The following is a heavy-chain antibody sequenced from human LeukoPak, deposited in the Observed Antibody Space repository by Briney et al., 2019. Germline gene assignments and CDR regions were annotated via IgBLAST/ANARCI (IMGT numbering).Heavy chain of an antibody. D-gene: IGHD1-26*01. CDR2: IRSKANSYAT. CDR1: GFTFSGSA. CDR3: TRLSDSGSYSHLDY. J-gene: IGHJ4*02. Sequence: GGSLRLSCAASGFTFSGSAMHWVRQASGKGLEWVGRIRSKANSYATAYAVSVKGRFTISRDDSKNTAYLQMNSLKTEDTAVYYCTRLSDSGSYSHLDYWGQGTLVTVSS. V-gene: IGHV3-73*01.